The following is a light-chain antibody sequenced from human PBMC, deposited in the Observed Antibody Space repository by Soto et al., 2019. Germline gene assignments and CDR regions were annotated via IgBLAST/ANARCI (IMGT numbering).Light chain of an antibody. CDR3: PSYDSSLSGYV. Sequence: QSVLTQLPSVSGAPGQRVTISCTGSSSNIGAGYDVHWYQQLPGTAPKLLIYGNSNRPSGVPDRFSGSKSGTSASLAITGLQSEDEADYYCPSYDSSLSGYVFGTGTKLTVL. CDR1: SSNIGAGYD. V-gene: IGLV1-40*01. CDR2: GNS. J-gene: IGLJ1*01.